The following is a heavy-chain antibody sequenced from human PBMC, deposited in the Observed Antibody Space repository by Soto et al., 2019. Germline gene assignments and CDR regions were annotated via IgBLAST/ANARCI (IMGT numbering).Heavy chain of an antibody. CDR2: INHSGST. Sequence: SETLSLTCAVYGGSFSGYYWSWIRQPPGKGLEWIGEINHSGSTNYNPSLKSRVTISVDTSKNQFSLKLSSVTAADTAVYYCAGEGGDGYNSFDYWGQGTLVTVSS. CDR3: AGEGGDGYNSFDY. J-gene: IGHJ4*02. D-gene: IGHD5-12*01. V-gene: IGHV4-34*01. CDR1: GGSFSGYY.